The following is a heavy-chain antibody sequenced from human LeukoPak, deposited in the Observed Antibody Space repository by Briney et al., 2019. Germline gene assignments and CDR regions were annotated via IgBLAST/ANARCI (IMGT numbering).Heavy chain of an antibody. CDR1: GGSIRIRSYY. CDR2: IYYSGST. V-gene: IGHV4-39*01. J-gene: IGHJ5*02. Sequence: SETLSLTCTVSGGSIRIRSYYWGWIRQPPGKGLEWIGSIYYSGSTYYNPSLESRVTISVDTSKKQFSLKLSSVTAADTAVYYCARLTLDGAGSHYCFDPWGQGTLVTVST. CDR3: ARLTLDGAGSHYCFDP. D-gene: IGHD1-26*01.